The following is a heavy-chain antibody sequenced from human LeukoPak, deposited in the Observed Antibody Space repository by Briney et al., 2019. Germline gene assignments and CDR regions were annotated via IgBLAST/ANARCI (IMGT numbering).Heavy chain of an antibody. CDR2: ISCDGSNK. Sequence: GGSLRLSCAASGFTFSTYGMHWVRQAPGKGLEWVAVISCDGSNKYYADSVKGRFTISRDNSKNTLSLQMNSLRSEDTAVYYCAKGWDTKSTSRSPFDYWGQGTLVTVS. CDR1: GFTFSTYG. D-gene: IGHD1-26*01. V-gene: IGHV3-30*18. CDR3: AKGWDTKSTSRSPFDY. J-gene: IGHJ4*02.